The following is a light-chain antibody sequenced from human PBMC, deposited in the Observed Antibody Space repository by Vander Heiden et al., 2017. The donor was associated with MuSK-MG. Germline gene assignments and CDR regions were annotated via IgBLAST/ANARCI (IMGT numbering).Light chain of an antibody. CDR3: QQRSNWQT. Sequence: EILFTPSPATLSLSPGDRATLSCRGSQSVSSYLAGYQQNPGQGPRLLIYDASNRATGIPARFSGSGSGTDFTLTISSLEPEDFAVYYCQQRSNWQTFGPGTKVDIK. CDR2: DAS. CDR1: QSVSSY. V-gene: IGKV3-11*01. J-gene: IGKJ3*01.